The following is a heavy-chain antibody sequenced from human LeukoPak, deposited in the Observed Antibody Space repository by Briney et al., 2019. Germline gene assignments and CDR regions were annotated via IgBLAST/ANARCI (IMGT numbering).Heavy chain of an antibody. J-gene: IGHJ4*02. CDR3: ARPYDFWSGYYDY. D-gene: IGHD3-3*01. V-gene: IGHV3-74*01. Sequence: GSLRLSCAASGFTFSSYWMHWVRQAPGKGLVWVSRINSDGSSTSYADSVKGRFTISRDNAKNTLYLQMNSLRAEDTAVYYCARPYDFWSGYYDYWGQGTLVTVSS. CDR1: GFTFSSYW. CDR2: INSDGSST.